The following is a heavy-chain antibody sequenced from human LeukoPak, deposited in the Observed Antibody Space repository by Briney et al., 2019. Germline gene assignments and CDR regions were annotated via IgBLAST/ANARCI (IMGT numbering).Heavy chain of an antibody. CDR2: IIPIFGTA. D-gene: IGHD5-12*01. Sequence: ASVKVSCKASGGTFSSYAISWVRQAPGQGLEWVGGIIPIFGTANYAQKFQGRVTITTDESTSTAYMELSSLRSEDTAVYYCATLPPRYSGYGVSDYWGQGTLVTVSS. V-gene: IGHV1-69*05. J-gene: IGHJ4*02. CDR1: GGTFSSYA. CDR3: ATLPPRYSGYGVSDY.